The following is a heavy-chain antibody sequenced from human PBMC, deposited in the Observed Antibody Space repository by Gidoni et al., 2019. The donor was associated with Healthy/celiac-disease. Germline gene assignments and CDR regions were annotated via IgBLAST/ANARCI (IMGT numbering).Heavy chain of an antibody. V-gene: IGHV3-21*01. J-gene: IGHJ6*02. D-gene: IGHD1-26*01. CDR3: ARDNVGSNYYYYGMDV. Sequence: EVQLVESGGGLVKPGGSLRLSCAASGFTFRSYSMNWVRQAPGKGLEWVSSISSSSSDIYYADSVKGRFTISRDNAKNSLYLQMNSLRAEDTAVYYCARDNVGSNYYYYGMDVWGQGTTVTVSS. CDR1: GFTFRSYS. CDR2: ISSSSSDI.